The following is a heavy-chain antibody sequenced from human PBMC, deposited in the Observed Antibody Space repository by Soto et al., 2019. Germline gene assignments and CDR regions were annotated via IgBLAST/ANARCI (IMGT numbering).Heavy chain of an antibody. D-gene: IGHD1-26*01. CDR2: ISGSGDST. CDR1: GFTFSSYA. Sequence: EVQLLESGGGLVQPGGSLRLSCAASGFTFSSYAMRWVRQAPVKGLEWVSAISGSGDSTYYADSVKGRFTISRDNSKNTLYLQMNSLRAEDRAVYYCARRGSGSDYDYWGQGTLVTVSS. J-gene: IGHJ4*02. V-gene: IGHV3-23*01. CDR3: ARRGSGSDYDY.